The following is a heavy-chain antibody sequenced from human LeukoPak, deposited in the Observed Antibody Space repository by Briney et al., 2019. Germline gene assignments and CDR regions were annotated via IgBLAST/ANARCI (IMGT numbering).Heavy chain of an antibody. Sequence: PGGSLRLSCAASGFTCSRYAMHWVRQAPGKGLEWVAVISSDGSNKYYADSVKGRFTISRDNSKNTLYLQMNSLRAEDTAVYYCATARIVVVNSYFQHWGQGTLVTVSS. CDR1: GFTCSRYA. J-gene: IGHJ1*01. D-gene: IGHD3-22*01. CDR3: ATARIVVVNSYFQH. CDR2: ISSDGSNK. V-gene: IGHV3-30*01.